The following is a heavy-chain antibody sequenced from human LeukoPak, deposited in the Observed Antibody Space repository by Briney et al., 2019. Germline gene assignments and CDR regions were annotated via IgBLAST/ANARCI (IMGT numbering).Heavy chain of an antibody. CDR2: ISSSSSYI. V-gene: IGHV3-21*01. D-gene: IGHD3-22*01. CDR3: AKGSKLVVITRDHYMAV. Sequence: GGSLRLSCAASGFTFSSYSMNWVRQAPGKGLEWVSSISSSSSYIYYADSVKGRFTISRDNSKNTLYLQMKSLRAEDTAVYYCAKGSKLVVITRDHYMAVWGKGTTVTISS. J-gene: IGHJ6*03. CDR1: GFTFSSYS.